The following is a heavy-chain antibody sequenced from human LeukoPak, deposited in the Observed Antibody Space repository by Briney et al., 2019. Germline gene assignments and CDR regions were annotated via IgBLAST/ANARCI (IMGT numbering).Heavy chain of an antibody. V-gene: IGHV1-2*02. CDR1: GYTFTGYY. D-gene: IGHD2-15*01. Sequence: ASVKVSCKASGYTFTGYYMHWVRQAPGQGLQWMGWINPNSGGTNYAQKFQGRVTMTRDTSISTAYMELSRLRSDNTAVFYCARTRYCSGSTCYSYLEYWGQGTRVTVSS. CDR3: ARTRYCSGSTCYSYLEY. J-gene: IGHJ4*02. CDR2: INPNSGGT.